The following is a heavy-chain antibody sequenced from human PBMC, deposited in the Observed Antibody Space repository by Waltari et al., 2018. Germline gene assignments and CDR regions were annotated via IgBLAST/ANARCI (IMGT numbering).Heavy chain of an antibody. Sequence: QVQLQESGPGLVQPSGTLSLTCAVSGGSLSSGDLWSWVRQPPGKGLEWIGDIYHSGTTNYNPSLESRVTISIDNPKNHFSLKLRSVTAADTAMYYCAREREGGIRGQYGLDVWGQGTTVTVSS. J-gene: IGHJ6*02. D-gene: IGHD3-16*02. CDR2: IYHSGTT. CDR3: AREREGGIRGQYGLDV. CDR1: GGSLSSGDL. V-gene: IGHV4-4*02.